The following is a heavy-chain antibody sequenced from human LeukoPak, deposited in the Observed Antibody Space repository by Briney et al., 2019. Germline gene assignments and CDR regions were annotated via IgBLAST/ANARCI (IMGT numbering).Heavy chain of an antibody. CDR3: AAGDILTGYSPMSAFDI. J-gene: IGHJ3*02. Sequence: PGSSVTVSCKASGFTFTSSAVQWVRQARGQRVEGMGWIFVGSGNTNYAQKFQERVTITRDMSTSTAYMELSSLRSEDTAVYYCAAGDILTGYSPMSAFDIWGQGTMVTVSS. CDR1: GFTFTSSA. CDR2: IFVGSGNT. D-gene: IGHD3-9*01. V-gene: IGHV1-58*01.